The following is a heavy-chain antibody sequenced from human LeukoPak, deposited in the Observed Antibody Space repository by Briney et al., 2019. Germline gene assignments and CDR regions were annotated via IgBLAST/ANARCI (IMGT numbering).Heavy chain of an antibody. CDR2: IGGSGGYT. CDR1: GFTFSSYA. D-gene: IGHD5-24*01. V-gene: IGHV3-23*01. CDR3: ARDGVRDGLYFDR. Sequence: GGSLRLSCAASGFTFSSYAMTWVRQAPGKGLEWVSGIGGSGGYTYYADSVKGRFTISRDNSKNTLYLQMNSLRDEDTAVYSCARDGVRDGLYFDRWGQGTLVTVSS. J-gene: IGHJ4*02.